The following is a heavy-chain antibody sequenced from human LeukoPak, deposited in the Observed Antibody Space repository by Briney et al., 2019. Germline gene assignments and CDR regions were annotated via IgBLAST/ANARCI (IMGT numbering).Heavy chain of an antibody. D-gene: IGHD6-13*01. Sequence: ASVKVSCKASGYTFTGYYMHWVRQAPGQGLEWMGWINPSGGSTSYAQKFQGRVTMTRDMSTSTVYMELSSLRSEDTAVYYCARDWGIAAAGYGYWGQGTLVTVSS. CDR2: INPSGGST. V-gene: IGHV1-46*01. CDR1: GYTFTGYY. J-gene: IGHJ4*02. CDR3: ARDWGIAAAGYGY.